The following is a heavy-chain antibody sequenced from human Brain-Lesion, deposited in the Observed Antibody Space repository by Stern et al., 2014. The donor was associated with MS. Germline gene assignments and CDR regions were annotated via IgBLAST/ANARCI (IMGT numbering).Heavy chain of an antibody. J-gene: IGHJ6*02. CDR2: INPNTGGT. CDR1: GYIFTGYA. CDR3: ARDQRGITIFGVVTDYYYLGMDV. Sequence: VQLVESGAEVKKPGASVKVSCTASGYIFTGYAIHWVRQAPGQGLEWMAWINPNTGGTHYAQKFQGRVTMTRDTSISTACVELSSLTSDDTAVYYCARDQRGITIFGVVTDYYYLGMDVWGQGTPVTVSS. D-gene: IGHD3-3*01. V-gene: IGHV1-2*02.